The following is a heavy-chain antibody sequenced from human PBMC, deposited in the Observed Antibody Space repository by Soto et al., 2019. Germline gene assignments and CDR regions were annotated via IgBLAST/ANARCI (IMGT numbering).Heavy chain of an antibody. CDR1: GGSISSINDY. D-gene: IGHD3-10*01. CDR2: IYYSGSS. J-gene: IGHJ5*02. V-gene: IGHV4-39*01. Sequence: PSETLSLTCTVSGGSISSINDYWGWIRQPPGKGLEWIGSIYYSGSSYYSPSLKSRVTISVDTSKNQFSLKLNSVTAADTAVYYCARHEYYASASYSWGQGTLVTVSS. CDR3: ARHEYYASASYS.